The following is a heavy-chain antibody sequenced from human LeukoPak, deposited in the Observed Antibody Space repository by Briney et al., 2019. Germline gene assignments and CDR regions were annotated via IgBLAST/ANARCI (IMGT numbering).Heavy chain of an antibody. CDR3: AREDAVSSDDAYDL. D-gene: IGHD6-19*01. Sequence: SETLSLTCTVSGGSISSSSYYWGWIRQPPGKGLEWIGSIYYSGSTYYNAPLKSRVTISVDTSKNQFSLKLSAVTAADTAMYYCAREDAVSSDDAYDLWGQGTMVTVSS. CDR1: GGSISSSSYY. V-gene: IGHV4-39*07. CDR2: IYYSGST. J-gene: IGHJ3*01.